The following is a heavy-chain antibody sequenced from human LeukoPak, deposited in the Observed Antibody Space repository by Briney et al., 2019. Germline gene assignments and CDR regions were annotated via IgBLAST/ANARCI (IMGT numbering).Heavy chain of an antibody. CDR1: GFTFSSYS. D-gene: IGHD3-9*01. CDR3: AKDQGYYDILTGCAFDY. Sequence: GGSLRLSCAASGFTFSSYSMNWVRQAPGKGLEWVSAISGSGGSTYYADSVKGRFTISRDNSKNTLYLQMNSLRAEDTAVYYCAKDQGYYDILTGCAFDYWGQGTLVTVSS. J-gene: IGHJ4*02. CDR2: ISGSGGST. V-gene: IGHV3-23*01.